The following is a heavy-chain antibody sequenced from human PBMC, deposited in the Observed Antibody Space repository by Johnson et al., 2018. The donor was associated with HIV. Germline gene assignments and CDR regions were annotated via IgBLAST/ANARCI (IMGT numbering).Heavy chain of an antibody. D-gene: IGHD5-18*01. CDR2: IKEDGSEK. CDR1: GVTLSNYW. Sequence: VQLVESGGGLVQPGGSLRLSCAASGVTLSNYWMSWVRQAPGKGLEWVANIKEDGSEKYYVDSVKGRFTISRDNAKNSLYLQMNSLRAEDTAVYYCAREPRLLTDAFDIWGQGTMVTVSS. J-gene: IGHJ3*02. CDR3: AREPRLLTDAFDI. V-gene: IGHV3-7*01.